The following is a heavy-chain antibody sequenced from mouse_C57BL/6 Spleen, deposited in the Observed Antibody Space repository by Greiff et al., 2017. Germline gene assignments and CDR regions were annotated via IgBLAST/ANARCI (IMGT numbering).Heavy chain of an antibody. J-gene: IGHJ2*01. CDR3: AIGGGDAYFDY. CDR2: INPNYGNT. Sequence: VQLQQSGPELVKPGASVKISCKASGYSFTDYNMNWVKQSHGKSLEWIGDINPNYGNTRYNQKFTGKATLTVDKSSSTAYMQLNSLTSEDSAVYYCAIGGGDAYFDYWGKGTTVTVSS. CDR1: GYSFTDYN. V-gene: IGHV1-39*01. D-gene: IGHD3-3*01.